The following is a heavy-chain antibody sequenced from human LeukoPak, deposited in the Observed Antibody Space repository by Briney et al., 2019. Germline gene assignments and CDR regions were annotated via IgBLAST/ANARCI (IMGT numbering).Heavy chain of an antibody. Sequence: GESLKISCKASGYSFTSYWISWVRQMPGKGLEWMGRIDPSDSYTNYSPSFQGHVTISADKSINTAYLQWSSLKASDTAMYYCARRGTGGYNYDYWGQGTLVAVSS. CDR3: ARRGTGGYNYDY. CDR1: GYSFTSYW. J-gene: IGHJ4*02. D-gene: IGHD5-24*01. CDR2: IDPSDSYT. V-gene: IGHV5-10-1*01.